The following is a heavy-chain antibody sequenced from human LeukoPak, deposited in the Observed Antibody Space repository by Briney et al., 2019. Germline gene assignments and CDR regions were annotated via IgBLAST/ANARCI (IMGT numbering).Heavy chain of an antibody. D-gene: IGHD1-14*01. Sequence: GGSLRLSCAASGFTFSTYSMNWVRQAPGKGLEWVSSISNSGSYIYYADSVKGRFTISRENAKNSLYLQMNSLRAGDTAVYYCARGNRDSPYDYWGQGTLVTVSS. J-gene: IGHJ4*02. CDR1: GFTFSTYS. CDR3: ARGNRDSPYDY. V-gene: IGHV3-21*01. CDR2: ISNSGSYI.